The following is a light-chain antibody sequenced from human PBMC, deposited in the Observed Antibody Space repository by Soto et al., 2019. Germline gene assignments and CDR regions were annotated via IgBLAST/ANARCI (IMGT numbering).Light chain of an antibody. CDR3: QQRSNRPPVT. J-gene: IGKJ4*01. Sequence: EIVLTQSPATLSLSPGERATLSCRASQSVGSYLAWYQQKPGQAPRLLIYDAFNRATGIPARFSGSGSGTDFTLTISSLEPEDFAVYYCQQRSNRPPVTFGGGTKVEIK. V-gene: IGKV3-11*01. CDR1: QSVGSY. CDR2: DAF.